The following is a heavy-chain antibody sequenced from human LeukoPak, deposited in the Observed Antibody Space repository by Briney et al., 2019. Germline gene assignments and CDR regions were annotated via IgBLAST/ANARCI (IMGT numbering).Heavy chain of an antibody. D-gene: IGHD1-26*01. V-gene: IGHV3-20*04. J-gene: IGHJ4*02. CDR1: GFTFDDYG. CDR3: TRDMQGSRLYLVGSQND. CDR2: INWNGGSI. Sequence: GGSLRLSCAASGFTFDDYGMTWVRQAPGKGLEWVSGINWNGGSIGYADSVKGRFTISRDNAMNTLYLQMNSLRAEDSALYYCTRDMQGSRLYLVGSQNDWGQGTLVTVSS.